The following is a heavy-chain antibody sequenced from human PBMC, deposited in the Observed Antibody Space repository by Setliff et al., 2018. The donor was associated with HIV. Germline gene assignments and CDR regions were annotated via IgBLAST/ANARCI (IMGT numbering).Heavy chain of an antibody. V-gene: IGHV4-39*01. Sequence: NPSETLSLTCTVSGGAIGGINYYWDWIRQSPGRGLEWIGSIDNSGSTYYNPSLKSRVTISVDTSKNQFSLKLSSVTAADTAVYYCARQKALGIVVYYFDYWGQGTLVTVSS. J-gene: IGHJ4*02. CDR2: IDNSGST. CDR1: GGAIGGINYY. D-gene: IGHD3-22*01. CDR3: ARQKALGIVVYYFDY.